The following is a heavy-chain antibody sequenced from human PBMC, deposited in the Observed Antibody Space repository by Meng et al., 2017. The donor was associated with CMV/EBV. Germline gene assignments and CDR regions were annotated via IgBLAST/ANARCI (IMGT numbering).Heavy chain of an antibody. CDR1: GFTFSSYW. V-gene: IGHV3-74*01. CDR2: INSDGSST. CDR3: AKDLSCSSTSCYLY. Sequence: GGSLRLSCAASGFTFSSYWMHWVRQAPGKGLVWVSRINSDGSSTSYADSVKGRFTISRDNSKTTLYLQMNSLRAEDTAVYYCAKDLSCSSTSCYLYWGQGTLVTVSS. D-gene: IGHD2-2*01. J-gene: IGHJ4*02.